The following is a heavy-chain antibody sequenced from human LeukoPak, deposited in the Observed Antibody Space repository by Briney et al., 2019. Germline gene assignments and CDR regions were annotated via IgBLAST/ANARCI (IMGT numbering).Heavy chain of an antibody. CDR3: AKSHNYYESSGFLDQ. D-gene: IGHD3-22*01. Sequence: ASVKVSCKASAYTFIGYYMHWVRQAPGQGLEWMGRINPNSGGTSYAQKFQGRVTMTRDTSISTAYMELSGLRTDDTAVYYCAKSHNYYESSGFLDQWGQGTLVTVSS. CDR1: AYTFIGYY. V-gene: IGHV1-2*06. CDR2: INPNSGGT. J-gene: IGHJ4*02.